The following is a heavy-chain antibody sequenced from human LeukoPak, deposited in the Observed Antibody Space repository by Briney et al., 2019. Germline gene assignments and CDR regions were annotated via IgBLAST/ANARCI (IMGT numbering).Heavy chain of an antibody. D-gene: IGHD1-26*01. Sequence: GGSLRLSCAASGFTFSTFWMRWVRQAPGKGLEWVANIKQDGSEKYYVDSVKGRLTISRDNAKNSLYLQMNSLRAEDTAVYYCARMSGSHIDSWGQGTLVTVSS. V-gene: IGHV3-7*01. CDR3: ARMSGSHIDS. CDR2: IKQDGSEK. CDR1: GFTFSTFW. J-gene: IGHJ4*02.